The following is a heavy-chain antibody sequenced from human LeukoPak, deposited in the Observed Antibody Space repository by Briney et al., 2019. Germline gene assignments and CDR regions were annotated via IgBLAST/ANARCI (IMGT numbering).Heavy chain of an antibody. Sequence: GGSLRLSCAGSGFNFRDHWMSWLRQAPGKGPEWVAHIKPDGSEKYYVDSVKGRFIISRDDARNSLSLQMNSLRAEDTAIYYCAGSFGDVKNFWGQGTLVTVSS. CDR2: IKPDGSEK. J-gene: IGHJ4*01. D-gene: IGHD3-10*01. CDR1: GFNFRDHW. V-gene: IGHV3-7*01. CDR3: AGSFGDVKNF.